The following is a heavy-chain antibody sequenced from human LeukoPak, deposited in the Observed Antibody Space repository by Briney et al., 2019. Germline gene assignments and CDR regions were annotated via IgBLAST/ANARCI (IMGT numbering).Heavy chain of an antibody. J-gene: IGHJ3*02. V-gene: IGHV3-33*01. CDR2: IWHDGSNT. Sequence: GGSLRLSCAASGFIFRRYGMHWVRQAPGKGLEWVAVIWHDGSNTYYADSVKGRFTISRDNSKNTLYVQMNSLRAEDTALYYCARSTRDHGDFWAFDIWGQGTMVTVSS. D-gene: IGHD4-17*01. CDR1: GFIFRRYG. CDR3: ARSTRDHGDFWAFDI.